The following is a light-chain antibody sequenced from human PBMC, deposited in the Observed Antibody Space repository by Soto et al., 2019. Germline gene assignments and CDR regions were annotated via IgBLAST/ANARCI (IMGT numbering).Light chain of an antibody. CDR1: SSDVGGYNY. Sequence: QSALTQPASVSGSPGQSITISCTGTSSDVGGYNYVSWYQQHPGKPPKLMIYEVTNRPSGVSDRFSGSKSGNTASLTISGLQAEDEADYYCISYTTSGARLFGGGTKLTVL. V-gene: IGLV2-14*01. J-gene: IGLJ3*02. CDR2: EVT. CDR3: ISYTTSGARL.